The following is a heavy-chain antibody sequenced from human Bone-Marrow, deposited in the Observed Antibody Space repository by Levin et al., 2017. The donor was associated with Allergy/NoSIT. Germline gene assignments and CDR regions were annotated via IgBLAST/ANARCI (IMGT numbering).Heavy chain of an antibody. CDR2: ISGSGGST. CDR3: AKWNGYADV. J-gene: IGHJ6*02. V-gene: IGHV3-23*01. Sequence: GESLKISCAASGFTLSNYGVSWVRQAPGKGLEWVSGISGSGGSTYYIDSVKGRFTISRDNSKNTVYVQMSSLRAEDTAVYYCAKWNGYADVWGQGTTVTVSS. D-gene: IGHD5-12*01. CDR1: GFTLSNYG.